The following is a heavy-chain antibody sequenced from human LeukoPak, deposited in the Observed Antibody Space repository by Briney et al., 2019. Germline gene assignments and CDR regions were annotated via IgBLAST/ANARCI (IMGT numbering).Heavy chain of an antibody. CDR2: INSRGNYI. J-gene: IGHJ6*02. CDR3: AREKVATFLLDDYYYGMDV. D-gene: IGHD5-12*01. V-gene: IGHV3-21*04. Sequence: GGSLRLSCAASGFDFSIYGMNWVRQAPGKGLEWVSSINSRGNYIYYSDSLKGRFTISRDNAKNSLYLQMNSLRAEDTAVYYCAREKVATFLLDDYYYGMDVWGQGTTVTVSS. CDR1: GFDFSIYG.